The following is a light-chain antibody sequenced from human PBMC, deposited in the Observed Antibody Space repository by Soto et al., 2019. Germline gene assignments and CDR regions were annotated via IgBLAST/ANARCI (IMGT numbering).Light chain of an antibody. Sequence: QSALTQPASVSGSPGQSITISRTGTSSDVGGYNYVSWYQQHPGKAPKLMIYDVSNRPSGVSNRFSGSKSGNTASLTISGLQAEDEGDYYCTSYTSSSTYVFGTGTKLTVL. CDR1: SSDVGGYNY. CDR3: TSYTSSSTYV. CDR2: DVS. V-gene: IGLV2-14*03. J-gene: IGLJ1*01.